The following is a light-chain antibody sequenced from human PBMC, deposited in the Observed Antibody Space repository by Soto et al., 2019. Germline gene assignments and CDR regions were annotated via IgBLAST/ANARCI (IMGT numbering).Light chain of an antibody. CDR1: QSVNSK. J-gene: IGKJ5*01. CDR3: QQRNVWPPIT. V-gene: IGKV3-15*01. CDR2: GAS. Sequence: EIVMAQSPTTLSVSPGGRVSLSCRASQSVNSKLAWYQQKPGQAPRLLIYGASTRATGIPARFGGSRSGTEFTLTINSLEPEDFAVYYCQQRNVWPPITFGQGTRLEIK.